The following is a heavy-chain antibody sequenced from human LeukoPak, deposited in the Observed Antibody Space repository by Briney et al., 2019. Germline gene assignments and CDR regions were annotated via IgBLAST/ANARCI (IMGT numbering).Heavy chain of an antibody. CDR2: IYSGGTT. CDR3: TKLKGWYGDGYFDY. J-gene: IGHJ4*02. Sequence: GGSLRLSCAASGFSVSSKYMSWVRQPAGKGLEWVSVIYSGGTTFYADSVKGRFAISRDNSKNTLYLQMNSLRPDDTAVYYCTKLKGWYGDGYFDYWGPGILVTVSS. V-gene: IGHV3-53*01. CDR1: GFSVSSKY. D-gene: IGHD6-19*01.